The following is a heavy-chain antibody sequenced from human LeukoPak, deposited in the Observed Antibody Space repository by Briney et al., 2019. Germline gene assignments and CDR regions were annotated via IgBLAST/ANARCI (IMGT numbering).Heavy chain of an antibody. J-gene: IGHJ3*02. Sequence: PGGSLRLSCAASGFTFSTYGMHWVRQATGKGLEWVSAIGTAGDTYYLGSVKGRFSISRENAKNSFFLQMNSLRAGDTAVYYCARGQWQVTKVGGADAFDIWGQGTMVTVSS. CDR2: IGTAGDT. CDR1: GFTFSTYG. D-gene: IGHD6-19*01. CDR3: ARGQWQVTKVGGADAFDI. V-gene: IGHV3-13*04.